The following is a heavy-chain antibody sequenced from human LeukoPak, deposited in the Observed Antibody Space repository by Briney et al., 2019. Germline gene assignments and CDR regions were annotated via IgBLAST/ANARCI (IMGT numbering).Heavy chain of an antibody. CDR3: VRGSGYFH. V-gene: IGHV3-23*01. CDR1: GFTFSSYG. Sequence: GGSLRLSCAASGFTFSSYGFSWVRQAPRKGLEWVSGISISGGATFYADSVKGCFTISRDNSKNTLYLQINSLRAEDTAVYYCVRGSGYFHWGLGTLVTVSS. CDR2: ISISGGAT. D-gene: IGHD3-3*01. J-gene: IGHJ4*02.